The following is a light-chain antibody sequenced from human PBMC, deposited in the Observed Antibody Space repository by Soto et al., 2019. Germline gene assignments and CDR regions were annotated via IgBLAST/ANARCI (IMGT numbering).Light chain of an antibody. Sequence: EILITQSPATLSVSPGERGTLSCRASQSVSTNLAWYQQQPGPSPRPLIYGTSTTATGVPARLSGAGSGTEFTLTIKSLQSEDFAVYFRHQYNFWPTFGQGTKVDIK. CDR1: QSVSTN. CDR3: HQYNFWPT. J-gene: IGKJ1*01. CDR2: GTS. V-gene: IGKV3-15*01.